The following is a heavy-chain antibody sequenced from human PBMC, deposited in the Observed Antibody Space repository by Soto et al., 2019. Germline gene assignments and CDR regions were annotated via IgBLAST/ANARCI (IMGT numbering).Heavy chain of an antibody. CDR3: ARGPSYSSGWYGGTVY. Sequence: ETLSLTCTVSGGSVSSGSYYWSWIRQPPGKGLEWIGYIYYSGSTNYNPSLKSRVTISVDTSKNQFSLKLSSVTAADTAVYYCARGPSYSSGWYGGTVYWGQGTLVTVSS. V-gene: IGHV4-61*01. CDR1: GGSVSSGSYY. J-gene: IGHJ4*02. CDR2: IYYSGST. D-gene: IGHD6-19*01.